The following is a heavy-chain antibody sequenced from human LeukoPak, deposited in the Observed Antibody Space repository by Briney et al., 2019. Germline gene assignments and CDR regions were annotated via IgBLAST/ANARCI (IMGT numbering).Heavy chain of an antibody. Sequence: SETLSLTCIVSGASISDYYWSWIRQPAGKGLEWIGRIDTSGSTNYKPSLKSRLTMSVDTSKRQFSLRLTSVTAADTAVYYCARGGPYSSGWYPPPFDYWGQGTLVTASS. V-gene: IGHV4-4*07. J-gene: IGHJ4*02. CDR3: ARGGPYSSGWYPPPFDY. CDR2: IDTSGST. D-gene: IGHD6-19*01. CDR1: GASISDYY.